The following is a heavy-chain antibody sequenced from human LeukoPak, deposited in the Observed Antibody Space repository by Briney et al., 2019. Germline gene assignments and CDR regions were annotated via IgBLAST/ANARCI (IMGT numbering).Heavy chain of an antibody. J-gene: IGHJ4*02. V-gene: IGHV3-30*18. CDR3: AKDRGWCFEY. CDR2: ISYDGSDK. Sequence: GRSLRLSCAASGFSFGSSDIYWVRQAPDKGLEWVAFISYDGSDKYYADSVKGRFTVSRDNSKHTLYLQMNSLRAEDTAVYYCAKDRGWCFEYWGQGTVVTVSS. D-gene: IGHD6-19*01. CDR1: GFSFGSSD.